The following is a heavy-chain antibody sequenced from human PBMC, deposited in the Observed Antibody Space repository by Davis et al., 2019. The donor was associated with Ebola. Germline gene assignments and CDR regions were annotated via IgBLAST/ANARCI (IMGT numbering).Heavy chain of an antibody. J-gene: IGHJ5*02. CDR1: GFIFSNYW. Sequence: GESLKISCAASGFIFSNYWMHWVRQAPGKGLEWVSSISSSGSYRYYADVVKGRFTISRDNANNSLFLEMNSLRSEDTAVYYCARDPEEQWLEGWFDPWGQGTLVTVSS. D-gene: IGHD6-19*01. V-gene: IGHV3-21*01. CDR3: ARDPEEQWLEGWFDP. CDR2: ISSSGSYR.